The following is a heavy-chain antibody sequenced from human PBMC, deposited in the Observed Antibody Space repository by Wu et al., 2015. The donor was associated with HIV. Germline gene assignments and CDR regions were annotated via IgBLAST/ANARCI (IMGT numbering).Heavy chain of an antibody. CDR3: ARVWDYGDFNLFDP. V-gene: IGHV1-69*05. Sequence: QVQLVQSGAEVRKPGSSVKVSCKASGGTFSSYAISWVRQAPGQGLEWMGGIIPIFGTVNYTQKFQGRVTITTDESTSTSYMELSSLRSEDTAVYFCARVWDYGDFNLFDPWGQGTLVTVSS. D-gene: IGHD4-17*01. J-gene: IGHJ5*02. CDR2: IIPIFGTV. CDR1: GGTFSSYA.